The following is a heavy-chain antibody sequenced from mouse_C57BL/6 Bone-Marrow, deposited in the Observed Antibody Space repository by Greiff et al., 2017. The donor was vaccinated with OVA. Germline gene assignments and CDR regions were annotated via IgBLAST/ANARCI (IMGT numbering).Heavy chain of an antibody. CDR1: GYTFTSYG. D-gene: IGHD1-1*01. CDR3: ARGGDYGSSYVDFDV. Sequence: VQLQQSGAELARPGASVKLSCKASGYTFTSYGISWVKQRTGQGLEWIGEIYPRSGNTYYNEKFKGKATLTADKSSSTAYMELRSLTSEDSAVYFCARGGDYGSSYVDFDVWGTGTTVTVSS. V-gene: IGHV1-81*01. CDR2: IYPRSGNT. J-gene: IGHJ1*03.